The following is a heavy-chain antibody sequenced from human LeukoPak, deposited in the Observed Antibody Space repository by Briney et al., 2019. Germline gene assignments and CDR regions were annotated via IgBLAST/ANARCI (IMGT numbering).Heavy chain of an antibody. D-gene: IGHD6-13*01. J-gene: IGHJ4*02. CDR3: AKKGIAAADSIDY. Sequence: GGSLRLSCAASGFTFSSYVMSWLRQAPGKGQEWVSGISGSGGSTYYADSVKGRFTISRDNSKNTLYLQMNSLRAEDTAIYYCAKKGIAAADSIDYWGQGTLVTVSS. CDR2: ISGSGGST. V-gene: IGHV3-23*01. CDR1: GFTFSSYV.